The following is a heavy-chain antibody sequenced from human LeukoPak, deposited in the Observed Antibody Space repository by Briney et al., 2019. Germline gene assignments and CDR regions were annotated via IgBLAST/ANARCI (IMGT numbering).Heavy chain of an antibody. CDR3: ARSTYSSSSYYFDY. D-gene: IGHD6-13*01. CDR1: GFTLSNYG. J-gene: IGHJ4*02. V-gene: IGHV3-33*01. CDR2: IWSDGINK. Sequence: PGGSLRLSCAASGFTLSNYGIHWVRQAPGKGLEWVAVIWSDGINKYYVDSVKGRFTISRDNSKNMLYLQMNSLRADDTAVYYCARSTYSSSSYYFDYWGQGSLVTVSS.